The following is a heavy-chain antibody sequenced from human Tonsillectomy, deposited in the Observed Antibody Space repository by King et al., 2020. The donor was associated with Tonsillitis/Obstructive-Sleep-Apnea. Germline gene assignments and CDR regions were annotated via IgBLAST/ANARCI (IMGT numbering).Heavy chain of an antibody. CDR2: ISSHGGST. CDR3: ARSNCSITRCPNDS. CDR1: GFTFSSYA. V-gene: IGHV3-64*01. D-gene: IGHD2-2*01. Sequence: VQLVESGGGLVQPGGSLRLSCAASGFTFSSYAMHWVRQAPGKVLEYVSAISSHGGSTYYASSVKGRFTISRDNSKNTLLLQMGSLRAEDMAIYYCARSNCSITRCPNDSWGQGTLVTVSS. J-gene: IGHJ4*02.